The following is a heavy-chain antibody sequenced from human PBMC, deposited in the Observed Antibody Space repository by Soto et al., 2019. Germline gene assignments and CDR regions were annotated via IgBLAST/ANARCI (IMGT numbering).Heavy chain of an antibody. J-gene: IGHJ4*02. CDR1: GFIFSSYG. Sequence: QVQLVESGGDVVQPGRSLRLSCAASGFIFSSYGMHWVRQAPGKGLEWVAIMSYDGSRKYYADSVKGRFTISRDISKNTLFLQMDSLRPEDTAVYYCTRDTTDFDYWGQETLVTVSS. D-gene: IGHD1-1*01. V-gene: IGHV3-30*03. CDR3: TRDTTDFDY. CDR2: MSYDGSRK.